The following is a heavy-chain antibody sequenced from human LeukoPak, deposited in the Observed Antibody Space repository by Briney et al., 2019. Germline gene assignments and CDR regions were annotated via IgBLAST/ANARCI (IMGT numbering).Heavy chain of an antibody. CDR1: GGSISSSNW. Sequence: SGTLSLTCAVSGGSISSSNWWSWVRQPPGKGLEWIGEIYHSGSTNYNPSLKSRDTISVDKSKNQFSLKLSSVTAADTAVYYCARSQTYYYDSSGYFFDIWGQGTMVTVSS. D-gene: IGHD3-22*01. J-gene: IGHJ3*02. V-gene: IGHV4-4*02. CDR2: IYHSGST. CDR3: ARSQTYYYDSSGYFFDI.